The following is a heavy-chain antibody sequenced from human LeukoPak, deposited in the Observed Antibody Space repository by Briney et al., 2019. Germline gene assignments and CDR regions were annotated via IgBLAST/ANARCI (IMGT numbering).Heavy chain of an antibody. CDR2: IYYSGST. J-gene: IGHJ5*02. Sequence: SDTLSLTCAVSGYSISSSNWWGWIRQPPGKGLEWIGYIYYSGSTNYNPSLKSRVTMSVDTSKNQFSLKLSSVTAADTAVYYCARGDYYDSSSGWFDPWGQGTLVTVSS. CDR3: ARGDYYDSSSGWFDP. D-gene: IGHD3-22*01. V-gene: IGHV4-28*03. CDR1: GYSISSSNW.